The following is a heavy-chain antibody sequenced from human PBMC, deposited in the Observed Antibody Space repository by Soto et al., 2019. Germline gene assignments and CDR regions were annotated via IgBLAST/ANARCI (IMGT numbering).Heavy chain of an antibody. J-gene: IGHJ6*02. Sequence: GASVKVSCKASGYTFTGSYMPWVRQAPGQRLEWMGWINPNSGCTHYAQKFQGRVTMTRHTSISTAYMELVRLRSDDTAVYYCASNWCSSYYYDGMDVWGQGTTVTVSS. CDR2: INPNSGCT. D-gene: IGHD6-6*01. CDR1: GYTFTGSY. CDR3: ASNWCSSYYYDGMDV. V-gene: IGHV1-2*02.